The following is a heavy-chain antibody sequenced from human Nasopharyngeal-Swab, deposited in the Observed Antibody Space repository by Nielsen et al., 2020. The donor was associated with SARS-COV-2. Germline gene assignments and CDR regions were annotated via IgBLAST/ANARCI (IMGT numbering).Heavy chain of an antibody. CDR2: IYYSGST. Sequence: SQTLSPTCTVSGGSISSGGYYWSWIRQHPGKGLEWIGYIYYSGSTYYNPSLKSRVTISVDTSKNQFSLKLSSVTAADTAVYYCAREVVPAAIPYYYYGMDVWGQGTTVTVSS. J-gene: IGHJ6*02. CDR1: GGSISSGGYY. V-gene: IGHV4-31*03. D-gene: IGHD2-2*01. CDR3: AREVVPAAIPYYYYGMDV.